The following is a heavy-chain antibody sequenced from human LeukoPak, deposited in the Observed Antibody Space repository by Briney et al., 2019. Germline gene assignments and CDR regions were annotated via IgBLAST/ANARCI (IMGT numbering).Heavy chain of an antibody. Sequence: GGSLRLSCAASGFTFSSYDMTWVRQAPGKGLEWVANIRQDGSEKYYVDSVKGRFTISRDNAKNSLYLQMNSLRAEDTAVYYCARDRYYFDYWGQGTLVTVSS. D-gene: IGHD1-14*01. CDR1: GFTFSSYD. CDR3: ARDRYYFDY. J-gene: IGHJ4*02. V-gene: IGHV3-7*01. CDR2: IRQDGSEK.